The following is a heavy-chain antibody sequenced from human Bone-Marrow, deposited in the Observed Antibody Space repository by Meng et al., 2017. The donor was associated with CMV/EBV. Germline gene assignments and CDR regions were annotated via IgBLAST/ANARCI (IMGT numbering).Heavy chain of an antibody. D-gene: IGHD1-26*01. Sequence: LSLTCAASGFTFSSYAMHWVRQAPGKGLEWVAVISYDGSNKYYADSVKGRFTISRDNSKNTLYLQMNSLRAEDTAVYYCARDLGRYSGSYTSLGLDYWGQGTRVTGYS. CDR3: ARDLGRYSGSYTSLGLDY. CDR1: GFTFSSYA. J-gene: IGHJ4*02. V-gene: IGHV3-30*04. CDR2: ISYDGSNK.